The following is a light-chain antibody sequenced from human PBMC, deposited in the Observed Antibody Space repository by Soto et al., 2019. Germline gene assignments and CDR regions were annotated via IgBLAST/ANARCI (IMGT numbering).Light chain of an antibody. CDR3: QSYDSSLREV. CDR1: SSNIGAGYD. V-gene: IGLV1-40*01. CDR2: GIS. Sequence: QSVLTQPPSVSGAPGQRVTISCTGSSSNIGAGYDVHWYQQLPGTAPKLLIYGISNRPSGVPDRFSGSKSGTSASLAITGLQAEDEADYYCQSYDSSLREVFGTGTKVTVL. J-gene: IGLJ1*01.